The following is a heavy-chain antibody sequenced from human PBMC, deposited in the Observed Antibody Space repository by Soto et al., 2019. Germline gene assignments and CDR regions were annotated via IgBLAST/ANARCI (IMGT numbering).Heavy chain of an antibody. J-gene: IGHJ4*02. CDR1: GFSISTHA. CDR2: FSGRSGDT. V-gene: IGHV3-23*01. D-gene: IGHD6-19*01. CDR3: ARDSSAWPNYFDS. Sequence: GGSLRLSCVASGFSISTHALTWVRQAPGKGLEWVSSFSGRSGDTYYAASVKGRFAISGDSSKNTVILQMNNLRADDTALYYCARDSSAWPNYFDSWGQGIQVTV.